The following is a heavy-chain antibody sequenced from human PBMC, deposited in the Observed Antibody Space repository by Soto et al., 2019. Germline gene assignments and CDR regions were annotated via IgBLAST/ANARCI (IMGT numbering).Heavy chain of an antibody. J-gene: IGHJ6*02. CDR3: ARVLYYGSGSYSPYGMDV. D-gene: IGHD3-10*01. CDR2: VSPPFRTS. V-gene: IGHV1-69*01. CDR1: GVSFNNNG. Sequence: QVQLVQSGAEVKTPGSSEKVSCKTSGVSFNNNGIGWVRQAPGHGLEWMGGVSPPFRTSNYARKFQGRISITADASTGTVNMELSSLTSEDTAQYYCARVLYYGSGSYSPYGMDVWGQGTTVTVSS.